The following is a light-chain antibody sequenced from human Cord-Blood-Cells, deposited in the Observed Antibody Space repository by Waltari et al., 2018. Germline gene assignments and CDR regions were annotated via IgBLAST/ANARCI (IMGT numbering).Light chain of an antibody. V-gene: IGKV1-39*01. CDR1: QSIRSY. Sequence: DIQMSQSPSSLSASVGDRVTITCRASQSIRSYLNWYQQKPGKAPKLLIYAASSLQSGVPSRFSGSVSWTDFTLTISSLQPEDFATYYCQQSYSTPLTFGGGTKVEIK. CDR2: AAS. CDR3: QQSYSTPLT. J-gene: IGKJ4*01.